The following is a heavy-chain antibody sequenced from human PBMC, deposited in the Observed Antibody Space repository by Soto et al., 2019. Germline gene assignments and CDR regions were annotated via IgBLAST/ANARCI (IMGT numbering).Heavy chain of an antibody. D-gene: IGHD3-22*01. CDR3: ARHVKGGYYYLDY. Sequence: SETLSLTCTVSGDSISGSFHYWGGIRQPPGKGLEWIGSVYYSGSTYYNPSLKSRVTISVHTSKNQFSLKLSSVTASDTAVYYCARHVKGGYYYLDYWGQGSLVTVSS. V-gene: IGHV4-39*01. CDR1: GDSISGSFHY. J-gene: IGHJ4*02. CDR2: VYYSGST.